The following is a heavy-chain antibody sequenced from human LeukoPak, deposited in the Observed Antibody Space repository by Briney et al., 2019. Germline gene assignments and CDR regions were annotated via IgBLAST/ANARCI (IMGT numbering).Heavy chain of an antibody. D-gene: IGHD6-13*01. V-gene: IGHV1-2*02. Sequence: ASVKVSCKASGYTFTGYYIHWVRQAPGQGLEWMGWINPNSGGTNYAQKFQGRVTMTRDTSISTAYMELSRLRSDDTAVYYCARDLAAKTSSWYGNGAANYFDYWGQGTLVTVSS. CDR2: INPNSGGT. CDR1: GYTFTGYY. CDR3: ARDLAAKTSSWYGNGAANYFDY. J-gene: IGHJ4*02.